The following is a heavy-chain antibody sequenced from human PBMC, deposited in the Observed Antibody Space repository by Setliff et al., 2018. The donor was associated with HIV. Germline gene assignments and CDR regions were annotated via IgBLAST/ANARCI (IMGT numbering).Heavy chain of an antibody. V-gene: IGHV4-59*01. CDR3: ARRSGAAVFYYFDY. CDR2: ICYSATT. J-gene: IGHJ4*02. CDR1: GGSIGSYC. D-gene: IGHD6-13*01. Sequence: SETLSLTCTVSGGSIGSYCWSWIRQPPGKGLEWIGTICYSATTNYNPSPKNRVAISVDTSKNQFSLKLTSVTPADTAVYYCARRSGAAVFYYFDYWGQGTLVTVSS.